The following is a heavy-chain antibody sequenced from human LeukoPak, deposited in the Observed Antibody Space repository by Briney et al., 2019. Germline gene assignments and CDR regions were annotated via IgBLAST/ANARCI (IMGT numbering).Heavy chain of an antibody. CDR3: ARAPLGDCTNGVCYFDH. J-gene: IGHJ4*02. Sequence: ASVKVSCKASGYTFTSCAMHWVRQAPGQGLEWMGIINPSGGSTSYAQKFQGRVTMTRDMSTSTVYMELSSLRSEDTAVYYCARAPLGDCTNGVCYFDHWGQGTLVTVSS. V-gene: IGHV1-46*01. D-gene: IGHD2-8*01. CDR2: INPSGGST. CDR1: GYTFTSCA.